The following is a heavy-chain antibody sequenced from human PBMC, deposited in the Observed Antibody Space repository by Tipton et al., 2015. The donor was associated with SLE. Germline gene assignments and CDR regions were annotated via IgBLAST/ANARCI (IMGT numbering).Heavy chain of an antibody. V-gene: IGHV4-61*02. Sequence: TLSFTCTVSGGSISSGSYYWSWIRQPAGKGLEWIGRIYTSGSTNYNPSLKSRVTISVDTSKNQFSLKLSSVTAADTAVYYCARGCGGDCLIPEYFQHWGQGTLVTVSP. D-gene: IGHD2-21*01. CDR2: IYTSGST. CDR3: ARGCGGDCLIPEYFQH. CDR1: GGSISSGSYY. J-gene: IGHJ1*01.